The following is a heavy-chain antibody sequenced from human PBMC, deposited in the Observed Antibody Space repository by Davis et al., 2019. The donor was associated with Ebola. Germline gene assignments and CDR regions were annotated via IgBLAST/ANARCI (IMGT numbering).Heavy chain of an antibody. V-gene: IGHV3-21*01. CDR3: ARDHRDSSSSQLDYYYYGMDV. CDR1: GFTLSTYS. D-gene: IGHD6-6*01. CDR2: ISSDSDYI. J-gene: IGHJ6*02. Sequence: GESLKTPCAASGFTLSTYSMSCVRQAPGKGLEWVSSISSDSDYIYYADSVKGRFTISSDNSKHTLYLQMSSLRAEDTAVYDCARDHRDSSSSQLDYYYYGMDVWGQGTTVTVSS.